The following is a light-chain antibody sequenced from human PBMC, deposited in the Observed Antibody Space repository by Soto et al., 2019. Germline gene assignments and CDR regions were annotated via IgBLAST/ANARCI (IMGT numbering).Light chain of an antibody. CDR2: EVN. CDR1: SSDIGAYDY. J-gene: IGLJ1*01. CDR3: FSFTTTSTHV. Sequence: QSALTQPASLSGSPGQSITISCTGTSSDIGAYDYVSWFQQHPGKAPKLMISEVNNRPSGVSNRFSGSKSGNTAYLTISGLKVEDEAEHFCFSFTTTSTHVFGTGTKV. V-gene: IGLV2-14*01.